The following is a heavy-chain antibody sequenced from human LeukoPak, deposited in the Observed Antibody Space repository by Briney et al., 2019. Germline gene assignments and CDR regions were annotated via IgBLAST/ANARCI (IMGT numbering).Heavy chain of an antibody. J-gene: IGHJ4*02. V-gene: IGHV5-51*01. CDR3: ARQGMLEEGADY. Sequence: GESLKISCKGSGYTFTSHSIGWVRQMTGNGLEWMGIIYPADSDTRYSPSFQGQVTISADKSISTAYLQWSSLKASDTAMYYCARQGMLEEGADYWGQGTLVTVSS. D-gene: IGHD3-16*01. CDR1: GYTFTSHS. CDR2: IYPADSDT.